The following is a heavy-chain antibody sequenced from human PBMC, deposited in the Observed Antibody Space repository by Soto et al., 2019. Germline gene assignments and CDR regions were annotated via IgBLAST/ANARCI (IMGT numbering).Heavy chain of an antibody. D-gene: IGHD3-9*01. CDR1: GYTFTSYD. CDR3: ARGPLRYYDILTGTNWFDP. CDR2: MNPNSGNT. Sequence: QVQLVQSGAEVKKPGASVKVSCKASGYTFTSYDINWVRQATGQGLEWMGWMNPNSGNTGYAQKFQGRVTMTRNTSISTAYMELSSLRSEDTAVYYCARGPLRYYDILTGTNWFDPWGQGTLVTVSS. V-gene: IGHV1-8*01. J-gene: IGHJ5*02.